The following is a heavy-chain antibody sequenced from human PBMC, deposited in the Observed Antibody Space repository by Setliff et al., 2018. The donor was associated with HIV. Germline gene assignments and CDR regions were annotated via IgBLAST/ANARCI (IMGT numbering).Heavy chain of an antibody. V-gene: IGHV3-48*01. J-gene: IGHJ5*02. CDR2: ISTSSSTI. CDR1: RFTFSSYS. CDR3: AREWGPSAQPINWFDP. Sequence: GSLRLSCAASRFTFSSYSMHWVRQAPGKGLEWVSYISTSSSTIYYADSVKGRFTISRDNAKNSLYLQMNSLRAEDTAVYYCAREWGPSAQPINWFDPWGQGTQVTVSS. D-gene: IGHD3-16*01.